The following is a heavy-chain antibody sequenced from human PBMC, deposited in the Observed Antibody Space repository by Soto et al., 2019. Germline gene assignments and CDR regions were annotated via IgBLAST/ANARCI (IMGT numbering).Heavy chain of an antibody. CDR3: TRGQEGVVATH. CDR2: IKDGGIT. D-gene: IGHD5-12*01. Sequence: QVQLQQWGAGLLKPSETLSLTCAVNGGSFTGYYWSWVLQPPGKGLEWIGEIKDGGITNYSPSLRSRVTISADAPKKLFSLKVTSVTAADTAVYYCTRGQEGVVATHWDQGTLVTVSS. V-gene: IGHV4-34*01. CDR1: GGSFTGYY. J-gene: IGHJ4*02.